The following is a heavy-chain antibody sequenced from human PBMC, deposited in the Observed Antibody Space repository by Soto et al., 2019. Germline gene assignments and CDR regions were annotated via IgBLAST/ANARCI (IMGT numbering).Heavy chain of an antibody. CDR1: GYRFINYW. CDR2: IDPSDSYT. V-gene: IGHV5-10-1*03. D-gene: IGHD1-1*01. CDR3: VRHGNGTPFYFDF. J-gene: IGHJ4*02. Sequence: EVQLVQSGAEVKKPGESLRLSCQGSGYRFINYWLSWVRQMPGKGLEWVGRIDPSDSYTVYSTSFQGHVTISIDTAINTAFLEWRSLQASDTAMYYCVRHGNGTPFYFDFWGRGTLVPVSS.